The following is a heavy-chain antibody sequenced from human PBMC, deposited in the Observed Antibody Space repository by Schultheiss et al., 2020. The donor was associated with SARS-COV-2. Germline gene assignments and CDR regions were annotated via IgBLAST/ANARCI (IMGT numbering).Heavy chain of an antibody. V-gene: IGHV4-34*01. J-gene: IGHJ5*02. D-gene: IGHD2-21*01. CDR1: GGSFSGYY. Sequence: GSLRLSCAVYGGSFSGYYWNWIRLTPGKGLEWIGDINHSGKTNYNPSLKNRVTISLDTSKKQFSLQLSSVTAADTAVYYCANLHMSGPYNWFDPWGQGTLVTVSS. CDR3: ANLHMSGPYNWFDP. CDR2: INHSGKT.